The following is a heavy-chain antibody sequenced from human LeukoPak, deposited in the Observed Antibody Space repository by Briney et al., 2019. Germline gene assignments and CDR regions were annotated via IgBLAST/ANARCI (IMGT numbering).Heavy chain of an antibody. Sequence: PGGSLRLSCAASGFTFSSYGMHWVRQAPGKGLEWVSFIRFDGTNKYYADSVKGRFTISRDNSKNTLYLQMNSLRAEDTAVYYCAKDSLYDSSGFPRYFDYWGQGTLVTVSS. CDR1: GFTFSSYG. V-gene: IGHV3-30*02. J-gene: IGHJ4*02. CDR3: AKDSLYDSSGFPRYFDY. D-gene: IGHD3-22*01. CDR2: IRFDGTNK.